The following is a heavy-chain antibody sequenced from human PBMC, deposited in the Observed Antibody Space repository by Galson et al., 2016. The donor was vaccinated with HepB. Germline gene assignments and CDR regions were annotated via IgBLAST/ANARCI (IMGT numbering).Heavy chain of an antibody. V-gene: IGHV3-33*06. CDR1: GFTFSNSG. CDR2: IWYDGSNQ. CDR3: AKDVGMGSSWSYFDS. J-gene: IGHJ4*02. D-gene: IGHD6-13*01. Sequence: SLRLSRAASGFTFSNSGVHWVRQAPGKGLEWVAAIWYDGSNQYYADSVRGRVTISRDNSRTTLYLQMNSLRASDAAMYYCAKDVGMGSSWSYFDSWGQGPLVSVSS.